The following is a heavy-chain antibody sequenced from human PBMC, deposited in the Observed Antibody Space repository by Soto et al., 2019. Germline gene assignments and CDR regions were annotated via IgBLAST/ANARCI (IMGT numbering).Heavy chain of an antibody. CDR3: ARHNQYYYDSSGYSYYYYGMDV. J-gene: IGHJ6*02. CDR2: IDPSDSYT. CDR1: GYSFTSYW. Sequence: PGESLKISCKGSGYSFTSYWISWVRQMPGKGLEWMGRIDPSDSYTNYSPSFQGHVTISADKSISTAYLQWSSLKASDTAMYYCARHNQYYYDSSGYSYYYYGMDVWGQGTTVTVSS. D-gene: IGHD3-22*01. V-gene: IGHV5-10-1*01.